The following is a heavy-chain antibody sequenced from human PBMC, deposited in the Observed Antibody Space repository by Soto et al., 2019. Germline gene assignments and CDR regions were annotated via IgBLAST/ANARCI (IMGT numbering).Heavy chain of an antibody. CDR3: ARAPTALNWFDP. V-gene: IGHV3-48*02. Sequence: EVQLVESGGGLVQPGGSLRLSCAASGFTFSSYSMNWVRQAPGKGLEWVSYISSSSSTIYYADSVKGRFTISRDNAKNSLYLQMTSLRDEDTAVYYCARAPTALNWFDPWGQGTLVTVSS. CDR1: GFTFSSYS. J-gene: IGHJ5*02. D-gene: IGHD5-18*01. CDR2: ISSSSSTI.